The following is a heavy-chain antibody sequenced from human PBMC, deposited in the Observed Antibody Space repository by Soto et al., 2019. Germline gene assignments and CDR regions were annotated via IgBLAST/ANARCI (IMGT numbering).Heavy chain of an antibody. CDR1: NGSISTTSYN. J-gene: IGHJ4*02. D-gene: IGHD3-16*02. V-gene: IGHV4-39*01. Sequence: QMQLQESGPGLVKPSETLSLTCTVSNGSISTTSYNWGWIRQSPGKGLEWIGTIFYTGTTSYNPSLKRLVTITVDTSNNQFSLKLASVTAADTAVYYCARHGSFWGQGILVVVSS. CDR2: IFYTGTT. CDR3: ARHGSF.